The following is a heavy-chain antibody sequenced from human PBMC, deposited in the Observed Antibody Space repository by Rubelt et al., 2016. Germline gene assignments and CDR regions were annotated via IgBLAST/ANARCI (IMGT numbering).Heavy chain of an antibody. D-gene: IGHD5/OR15-5a*01. CDR2: ISGSGLTT. CDR3: ARSVSYYFEH. Sequence: GKGLEWVSDISGSGLTTYYADSVKGRFTISRDNAKNTLYLHVSSLRAEDTAVYYCARSVSYYFEHWSQGTLVTVSS. V-gene: IGHV3-48*03. J-gene: IGHJ4*02.